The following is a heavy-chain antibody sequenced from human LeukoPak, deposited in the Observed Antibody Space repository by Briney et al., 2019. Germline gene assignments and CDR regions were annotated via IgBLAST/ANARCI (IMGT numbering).Heavy chain of an antibody. CDR3: ARVCSGGSCYAWRYYYGMDV. Sequence: SVKVSCKASGGTFSSYAISWVRQAPGQGLEWMGGIIPIFGTANYAQKFQGRVTITTDESTSTAYMELSSLRSEDTAVYYCARVCSGGSCYAWRYYYGMDVWGQGTTVTVSS. V-gene: IGHV1-69*05. D-gene: IGHD2-15*01. CDR1: GGTFSSYA. J-gene: IGHJ6*02. CDR2: IIPIFGTA.